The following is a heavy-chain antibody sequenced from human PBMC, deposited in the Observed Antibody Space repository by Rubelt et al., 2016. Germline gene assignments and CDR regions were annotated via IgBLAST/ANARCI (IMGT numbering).Heavy chain of an antibody. CDR1: GFTFSSYE. Sequence: EVQLVESGGGLVQPGGSLRLSCAASGFTFSSYEMNWVRQAPGKGLEWVSYISSSGSTIYYADSVKGRFTISRDNAKNSLYLQMNSLRAEDTAVYYCARDHLTGDQYWSEADWYFDLWGRGTLVTVSS. D-gene: IGHD7-27*01. CDR2: ISSSGSTI. J-gene: IGHJ2*01. V-gene: IGHV3-48*03. CDR3: ARDHLTGDQYWSEADWYFDL.